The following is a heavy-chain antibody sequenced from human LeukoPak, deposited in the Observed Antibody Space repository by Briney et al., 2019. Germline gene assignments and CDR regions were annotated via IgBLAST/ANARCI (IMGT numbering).Heavy chain of an antibody. D-gene: IGHD6-19*01. CDR1: GFSFISYD. CDR3: AKDARRTSGWYFFDY. J-gene: IGHJ4*02. V-gene: IGHV3-30*18. CDR2: TSSDGNIK. Sequence: GRSLRLSCVASGFSFISYDFHWVRQAPGKGLEWVAVTSSDGNIKIYTDSVKGRFTISRDNSKNTLFLQMNSLRAEDTAVYYCAKDARRTSGWYFFDYWGQGTLVTVSS.